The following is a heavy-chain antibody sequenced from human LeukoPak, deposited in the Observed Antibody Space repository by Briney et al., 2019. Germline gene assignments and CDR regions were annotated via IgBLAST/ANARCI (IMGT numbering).Heavy chain of an antibody. D-gene: IGHD3-22*01. V-gene: IGHV4-34*01. Sequence: SETLSLTCAVYGGSFSGYYWSWIRQPPGKGLEWTGEINHSGSTNYNPSLKSRVTISVDTSKNQFSLKLSSVTAADTAVYYCAAGYDSSGYYLNYWGQGTLVTVSS. J-gene: IGHJ4*02. CDR3: AAGYDSSGYYLNY. CDR1: GGSFSGYY. CDR2: INHSGST.